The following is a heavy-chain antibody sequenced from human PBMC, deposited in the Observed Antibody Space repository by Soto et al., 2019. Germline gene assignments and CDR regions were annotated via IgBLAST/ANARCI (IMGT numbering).Heavy chain of an antibody. V-gene: IGHV3-23*01. Sequence: EVHLLESGGDVVQPGRSLRLSCAASGFTFSHYAMNLFRQAPGKGLEWLSSISANGRNAYYADSEKGRFTISRDRSKNTLYLQLDSLRVEDTAIDFCAKDLSSLGWLALGAPFDSWGQGTLVTVSS. CDR3: AKDLSSLGWLALGAPFDS. CDR1: GFTFSHYA. J-gene: IGHJ4*02. CDR2: ISANGRNA. D-gene: IGHD3-22*01.